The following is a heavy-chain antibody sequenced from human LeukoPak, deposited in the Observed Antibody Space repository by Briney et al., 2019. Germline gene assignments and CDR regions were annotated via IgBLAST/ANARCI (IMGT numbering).Heavy chain of an antibody. CDR2: IDPSGTT. CDR3: AGDTDDYSYMDV. Sequence: SETLSLTCAIYGGSFSGNYWSWIRQPPGKGLEWIGEIDPSGTTNYNPSLKSRVTISGDTSKNQFSLNLTSVTAADTAVYYCAGDTDDYSYMDVWGKGTTVTVSS. D-gene: IGHD3-10*01. V-gene: IGHV4-34*01. J-gene: IGHJ6*03. CDR1: GGSFSGNY.